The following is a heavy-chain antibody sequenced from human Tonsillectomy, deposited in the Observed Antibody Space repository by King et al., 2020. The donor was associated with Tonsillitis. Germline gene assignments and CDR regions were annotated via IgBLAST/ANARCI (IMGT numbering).Heavy chain of an antibody. V-gene: IGHV3-23*04. Sequence: DVQLVESGGGLVQPGGSLRLSCAASGFTFSSYAMSWVRQAPGKGLEWVLAFSGSGGSTYYADSVKGRFTISRDNSKNTLYLKMNSLRAEDTAVYYCAKNLWSGYGKVYWGQGTLVTVSS. CDR1: GFTFSSYA. CDR3: AKNLWSGYGKVY. CDR2: FSGSGGST. J-gene: IGHJ4*02. D-gene: IGHD3-3*01.